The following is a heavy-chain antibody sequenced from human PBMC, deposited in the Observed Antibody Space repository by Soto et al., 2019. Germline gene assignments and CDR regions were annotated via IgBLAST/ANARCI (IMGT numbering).Heavy chain of an antibody. Sequence: QVQLVQSGAEVKKPGASVKVSCKASGYTFTSYGISWVRQAPGQGLEWMGWISAYNGNTNYAQKLQGRVTMTTDTSTSTAYMELRSLRSDDTAVYYCARDSVSGYYDFWSGYSSYFDYWGQGTLVTVSS. J-gene: IGHJ4*02. CDR2: ISAYNGNT. V-gene: IGHV1-18*01. D-gene: IGHD3-3*01. CDR3: ARDSVSGYYDFWSGYSSYFDY. CDR1: GYTFTSYG.